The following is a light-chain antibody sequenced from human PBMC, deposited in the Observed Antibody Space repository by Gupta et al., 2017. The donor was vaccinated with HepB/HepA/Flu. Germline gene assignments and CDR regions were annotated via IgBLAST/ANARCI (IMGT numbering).Light chain of an antibody. J-gene: IGKJ1*01. CDR1: QSVSSSY. CDR3: KQDGSSPWT. CDR2: GAS. Sequence: VLTQSPGTLSLSPGERATLSCRASQSVSSSYVAWYQQKPGQAPRRLIYGASSRATGIPDRCSGSGSGTDFTLTSSRLEAEDVAVDDCKQDGSSPWTCGQGTKVEIK. V-gene: IGKV3-20*01.